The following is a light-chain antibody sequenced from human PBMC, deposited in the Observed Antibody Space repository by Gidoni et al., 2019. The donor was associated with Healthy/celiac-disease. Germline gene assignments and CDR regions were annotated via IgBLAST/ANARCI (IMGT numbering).Light chain of an antibody. Sequence: DIQMTQYPSSRSASVGDRVTITCQASQDISNYLNWYQQKPGKAPKLLIYDASNLETGVPARFSGSGSGTDFTFTISSLQPEDIATYYCQQYDNLLLITFGPGTKVDIK. J-gene: IGKJ3*01. CDR3: QQYDNLLLIT. V-gene: IGKV1-33*01. CDR2: DAS. CDR1: QDISNY.